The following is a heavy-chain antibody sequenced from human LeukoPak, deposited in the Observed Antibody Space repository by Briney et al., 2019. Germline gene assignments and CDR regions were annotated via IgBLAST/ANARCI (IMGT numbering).Heavy chain of an antibody. D-gene: IGHD1-1*01. V-gene: IGHV3-30*18. CDR2: ISYDGSNK. CDR3: AKDWNWNDFDY. Sequence: GGSLRLSCAASGFTFSSYSMNWVRQAPGKGLEWVAVISYDGSNKYYADSVKGRFTISRDNSKNTLYLQMNSLRAEDTAVYYCAKDWNWNDFDYWGQGTLVTVSS. J-gene: IGHJ4*02. CDR1: GFTFSSYS.